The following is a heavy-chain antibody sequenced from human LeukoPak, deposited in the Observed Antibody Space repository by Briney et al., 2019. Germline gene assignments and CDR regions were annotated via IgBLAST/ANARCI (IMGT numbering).Heavy chain of an antibody. V-gene: IGHV5-51*01. J-gene: IGHJ6*02. Sequence: HGESLKISCKGSGYRFTDYWIGWVRQMPGKGVEWMGIIYPGDSDTRYSPSFQGQVTISADKSINTAHLQWSSLKASDTAMYYCARGAAGTTPDYYYFSLDVWGQGTTVRVSS. CDR2: IYPGDSDT. CDR1: GYRFTDYW. CDR3: ARGAAGTTPDYYYFSLDV. D-gene: IGHD1-7*01.